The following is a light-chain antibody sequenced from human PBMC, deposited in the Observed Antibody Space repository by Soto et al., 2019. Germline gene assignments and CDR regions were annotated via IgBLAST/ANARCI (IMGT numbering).Light chain of an antibody. CDR1: QSVSTN. CDR2: GAS. J-gene: IGKJ4*01. CDR3: QQYNNWSDT. V-gene: IGKV3-15*01. Sequence: EIVMTQSPATLSASPGERATLSCRASQSVSTNLAWYQQNPGQAPRLLIYGASTRATGIPARFSGSGSGTEFTLTISSLQSEDFAVYYCQQYNNWSDTFGGGPKVEIK.